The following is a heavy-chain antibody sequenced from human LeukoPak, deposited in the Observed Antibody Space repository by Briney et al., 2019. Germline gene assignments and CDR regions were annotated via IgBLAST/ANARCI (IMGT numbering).Heavy chain of an antibody. CDR2: IGATGAT. V-gene: IGHV3-13*01. Sequence: QSGGSLRLSCVASGFTFSNCEMLWVRQGTGGGLEWVSAIGATGATYYADSVQGRFTISRDDAKTSLYLQMNSLRVGDTAVYFCARDLGTGSVYTNRFDPWGQGTLVTVSS. D-gene: IGHD1-7*01. CDR1: GFTFSNCE. J-gene: IGHJ5*02. CDR3: ARDLGTGSVYTNRFDP.